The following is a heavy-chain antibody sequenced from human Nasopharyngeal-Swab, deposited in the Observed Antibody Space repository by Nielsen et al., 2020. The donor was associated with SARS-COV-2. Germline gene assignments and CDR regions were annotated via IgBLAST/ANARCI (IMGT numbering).Heavy chain of an antibody. D-gene: IGHD2-15*01. Sequence: GGSLRLSCVASGFSFRDYGMHWVRQTPGKGLEWVAVISYDGSDEFYADSVKGRFIISRDNSKDTVFLQMTSLRAEDTAVYYCAKPLVVRHHYYQMDVWGKGTTVTVSS. CDR1: GFSFRDYG. CDR3: AKPLVVRHHYYQMDV. J-gene: IGHJ6*03. V-gene: IGHV3-30*18. CDR2: ISYDGSDE.